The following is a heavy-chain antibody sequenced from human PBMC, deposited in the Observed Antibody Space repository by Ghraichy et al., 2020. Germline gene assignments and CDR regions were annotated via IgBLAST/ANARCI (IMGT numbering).Heavy chain of an antibody. CDR2: ISGSGGST. Sequence: GGSLRLSCAASGFTFSSYAMSWVRQAPGKGLEWVSAISGSGGSTSYADSVKGRFTISRDNSKNTLYLQMNSLRAEDTAVYYCAKDYDSSSWYTDGFGGYFDYWGQGTLVTVSS. J-gene: IGHJ4*02. CDR1: GFTFSSYA. V-gene: IGHV3-23*01. D-gene: IGHD6-13*01. CDR3: AKDYDSSSWYTDGFGGYFDY.